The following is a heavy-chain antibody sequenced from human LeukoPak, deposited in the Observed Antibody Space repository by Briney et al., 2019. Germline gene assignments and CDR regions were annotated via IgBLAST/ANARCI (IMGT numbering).Heavy chain of an antibody. Sequence: ASVKVSCKASGYTFTSYDINWVRQATGQGLEWMGWMNPNSGNTGYAQKFQGRVTMTTDTSTSTAYMELRSLRSDDTAVYYCARDQSSGWYGSGMDVWGQGTTVTVSS. CDR1: GYTFTSYD. CDR3: ARDQSSGWYGSGMDV. D-gene: IGHD6-19*01. CDR2: MNPNSGNT. J-gene: IGHJ6*02. V-gene: IGHV1-8*01.